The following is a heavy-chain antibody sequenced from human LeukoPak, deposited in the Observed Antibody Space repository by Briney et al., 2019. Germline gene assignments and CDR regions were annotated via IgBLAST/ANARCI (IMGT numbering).Heavy chain of an antibody. D-gene: IGHD4-17*01. Sequence: SLRLSCAASGFTFDNYDMHWVRQAPGKGLEWVSGITWNSGGIGYADSVKGRFTISRDNAKNSLYLQMNSLRAEDTALYYCAKGYGDYYYYYGMDVWGLGTTVTVS. CDR2: ITWNSGGI. CDR3: AKGYGDYYYYYGMDV. CDR1: GFTFDNYD. V-gene: IGHV3-9*01. J-gene: IGHJ6*02.